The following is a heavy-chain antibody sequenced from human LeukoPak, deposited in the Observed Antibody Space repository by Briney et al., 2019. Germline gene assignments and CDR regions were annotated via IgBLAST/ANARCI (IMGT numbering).Heavy chain of an antibody. V-gene: IGHV4-4*07. J-gene: IGHJ5*02. Sequence: PSETLSLTCTVSGGSISSYYWGWIRQPAGKGLEWIGRIYTSGSTNHNPSLKSRVTMSVDTSKTQFSLKLSSVTAADTAVYYCAGSSYGYSVTVGGFDPWGQGTLVTVSS. CDR3: AGSSYGYSVTVGGFDP. CDR1: GGSISSYY. D-gene: IGHD5-18*01. CDR2: IYTSGST.